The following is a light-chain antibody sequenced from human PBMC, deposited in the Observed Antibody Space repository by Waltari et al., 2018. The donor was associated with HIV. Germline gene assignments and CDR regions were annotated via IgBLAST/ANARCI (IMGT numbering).Light chain of an antibody. CDR1: SSNLGNNY. CDR2: DNN. J-gene: IGLJ3*02. CDR3: GTWDSSLSAGV. V-gene: IGLV1-51*01. Sequence: QSVLTQPPSVSAAPGQKVTISCSGSSSNLGNNYVSWYQHLPGTVPKLLIYDNNKRPSGIPDRFSGSKSGTSATLGITGLQTGDEADYYCGTWDSSLSAGVFGGGTKLTVL.